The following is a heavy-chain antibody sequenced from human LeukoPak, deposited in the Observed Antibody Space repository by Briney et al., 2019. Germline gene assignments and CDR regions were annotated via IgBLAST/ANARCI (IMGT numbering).Heavy chain of an antibody. CDR2: IGGGGYTT. CDR3: AEVESSYCRI. Sequence: GGSLRLSCVASGLTFGNYGMNWVRQAPGKGLEWVSSIGGGGYTTYYADSVRGRFTISRGNSKNSMYLQMSSLRAEDTAIYYCAEVESSYCRIWGQGTLVTVSS. CDR1: GLTFGNYG. V-gene: IGHV3-23*01. D-gene: IGHD3-10*01. J-gene: IGHJ4*01.